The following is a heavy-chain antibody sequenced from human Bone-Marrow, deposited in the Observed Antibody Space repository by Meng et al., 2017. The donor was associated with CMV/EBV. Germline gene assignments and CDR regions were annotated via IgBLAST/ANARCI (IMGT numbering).Heavy chain of an antibody. Sequence: SETLSLTCTVSGGSISSYYWSWIRQPPGKGLEWIGYIYYSGSTNYNPSLKSRVTISVDTSKNQFSLKLSSVTAADTAVYYCARRGNWYNQGWFDPWGQGTLVTVSS. D-gene: IGHD1/OR15-1a*01. J-gene: IGHJ5*02. CDR2: IYYSGST. CDR1: GGSISSYY. CDR3: ARRGNWYNQGWFDP. V-gene: IGHV4-59*01.